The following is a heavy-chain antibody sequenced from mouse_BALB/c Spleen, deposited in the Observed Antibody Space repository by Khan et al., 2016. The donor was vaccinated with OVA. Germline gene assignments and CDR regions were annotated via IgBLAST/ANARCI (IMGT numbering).Heavy chain of an antibody. CDR3: ASELGRYYAMDY. J-gene: IGHJ4*01. V-gene: IGHV3-2*02. CDR2: ISYSGST. CDR1: GYSITSDYA. D-gene: IGHD4-1*01. Sequence: EVQLQESGPGLVKPSQSLSLTCTVTGYSITSDYAWNWIRQFPGNKLEWMGYISYSGSTTYNPSLKSRISITRYTSKNQFFLQLKSVTTEDTATYYCASELGRYYAMDYWGQGTSGTVSS.